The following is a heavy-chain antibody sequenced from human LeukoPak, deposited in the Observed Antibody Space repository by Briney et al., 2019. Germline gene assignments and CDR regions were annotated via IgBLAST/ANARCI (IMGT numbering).Heavy chain of an antibody. Sequence: GGSLRLSCAASGFTFSSYAMSWVRQAPGKRLEWVSAIGGSGGSTYYADSVKGRFTISRDNSKNTLYLQMNSLRAEDTAVYYCAKDSVRAAAARDAFDIWGQGTMVTVSS. CDR3: AKDSVRAAAARDAFDI. J-gene: IGHJ3*02. V-gene: IGHV3-23*01. CDR1: GFTFSSYA. D-gene: IGHD6-13*01. CDR2: IGGSGGST.